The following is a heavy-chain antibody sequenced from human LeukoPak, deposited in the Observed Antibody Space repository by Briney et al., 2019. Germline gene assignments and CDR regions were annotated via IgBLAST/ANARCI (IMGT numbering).Heavy chain of an antibody. J-gene: IGHJ4*02. D-gene: IGHD3-10*01. V-gene: IGHV3-30-3*01. Sequence: PGGSLRLSCAASGFTFSSYAMHWVRQAPGKGLEWVAVISYDGSNKYYADSVKGRFTISRDNSKNTLYLQMNSLRADDTAVYFCAKDYPVGDHYWGQGTLVTVSS. CDR1: GFTFSSYA. CDR3: AKDYPVGDHY. CDR2: ISYDGSNK.